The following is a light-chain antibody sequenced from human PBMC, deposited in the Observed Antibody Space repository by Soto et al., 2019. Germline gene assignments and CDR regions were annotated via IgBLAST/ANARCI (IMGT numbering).Light chain of an antibody. J-gene: IGKJ1*01. CDR1: QSVSSN. Sequence: EIVMTQSPATLSVSPGERATLSCRASQSVSSNLAWYQQKPGQAPSLLIYGASTRATGIPARFSGSRSGTEFTLTISSLQSEDFAVYYCQQYNNWPQTFGQGTKVEIK. V-gene: IGKV3-15*01. CDR3: QQYNNWPQT. CDR2: GAS.